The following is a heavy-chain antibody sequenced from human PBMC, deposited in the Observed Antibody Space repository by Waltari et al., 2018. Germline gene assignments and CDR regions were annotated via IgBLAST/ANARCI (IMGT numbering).Heavy chain of an antibody. J-gene: IGHJ2*01. CDR3: ARTKYSSAKGYFDL. D-gene: IGHD6-25*01. CDR1: GFTFDDYA. V-gene: IGHV3-43D*04. Sequence: EVQLVESGGVVVQPGGSLRLSCAASGFTFDDYAMHWVRQAPGKGLEWVSLISWDGGSTYYADSVKGRFTISRDNSKNSLYLQMNSLRAEDTALYYCARTKYSSAKGYFDLWGRGTLVTVSS. CDR2: ISWDGGST.